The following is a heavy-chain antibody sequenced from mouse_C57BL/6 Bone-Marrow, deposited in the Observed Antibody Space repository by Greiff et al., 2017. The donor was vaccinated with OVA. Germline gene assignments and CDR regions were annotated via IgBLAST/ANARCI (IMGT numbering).Heavy chain of an antibody. Sequence: EVQRVESVAELVRPGASVKLSCTASGFNIKNTYMHWVKQRPEQGLEWIGRIDPANDNTKYAPKFQGKATMTADTSSNTAYRQLSILSSECTAVYCAARGSFGSSFYAMDYWGQGTSVTVSS. CDR1: GFNIKNTY. J-gene: IGHJ4*01. V-gene: IGHV14-3*01. CDR2: IDPANDNT. CDR3: ARGSFGSSFYAMDY. D-gene: IGHD1-1*01.